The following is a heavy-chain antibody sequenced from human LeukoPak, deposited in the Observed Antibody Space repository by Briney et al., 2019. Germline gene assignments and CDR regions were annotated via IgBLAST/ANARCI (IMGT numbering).Heavy chain of an antibody. Sequence: SETLSLTCAVYGGSFSGYYWSWIRQPPGKGLEWIGEINHSGSTNYNPSLKGRVTISVDTSKNQFSLKLSSVTAADTAVYYCARGSDKLAPDIVVVPAAPPHAGWFDPWGQGTLVTVSS. CDR1: GGSFSGYY. V-gene: IGHV4-34*01. J-gene: IGHJ5*02. CDR3: ARGSDKLAPDIVVVPAAPPHAGWFDP. D-gene: IGHD2-2*01. CDR2: INHSGST.